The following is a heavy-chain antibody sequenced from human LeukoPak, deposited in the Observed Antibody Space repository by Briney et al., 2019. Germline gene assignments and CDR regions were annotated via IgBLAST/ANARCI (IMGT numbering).Heavy chain of an antibody. CDR2: ISPSGAST. CDR1: GFIFSSYA. D-gene: IGHD1-26*01. CDR3: AKNSGNSEQGAFDI. J-gene: IGHJ3*02. Sequence: GGSLRLSCAASGFIFSSYAMTWVRQAPGKGLEWVSVISPSGASTYSADSVKGRFTISRDNSKNTLYLQMNSLRAEDTALYYCAKNSGNSEQGAFDIWGQGTMATVSS. V-gene: IGHV3-23*01.